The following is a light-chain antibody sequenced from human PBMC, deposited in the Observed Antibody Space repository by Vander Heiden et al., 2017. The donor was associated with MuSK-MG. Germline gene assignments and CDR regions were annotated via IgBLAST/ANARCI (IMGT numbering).Light chain of an antibody. CDR1: QNINNW. CDR2: DAS. V-gene: IGKV1-5*01. Sequence: DIQVTQSPSTLSASVGDTVTITCRASQNINNWLAWYQQKPQKAPELLIYDASRLQSGVPSRFGGSGSGTEFTLTINGLQPDDFATYYCQHYNNFSPTFGQGTKV. CDR3: QHYNNFSPT. J-gene: IGKJ1*01.